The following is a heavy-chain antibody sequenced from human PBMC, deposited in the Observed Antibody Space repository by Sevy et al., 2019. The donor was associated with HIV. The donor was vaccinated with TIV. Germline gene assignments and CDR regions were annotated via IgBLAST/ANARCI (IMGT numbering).Heavy chain of an antibody. CDR3: ASGYCSSTSCSIAFGY. Sequence: ASVKVSCKASGYTFTGYYMHWVRQAPGQGLEWMGWINPNSGGTNYAQKFQGRVTMTRGTSISTAYMELSRLRSDDTAVYYCASGYCSSTSCSIAFGYWGQGTLVTVSS. J-gene: IGHJ4*02. V-gene: IGHV1-2*02. CDR1: GYTFTGYY. CDR2: INPNSGGT. D-gene: IGHD2-2*03.